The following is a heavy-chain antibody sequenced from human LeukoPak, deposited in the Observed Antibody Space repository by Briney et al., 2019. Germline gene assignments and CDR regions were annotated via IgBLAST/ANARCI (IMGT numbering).Heavy chain of an antibody. CDR3: AREGDFGSYPFDY. CDR1: GGTFSSYA. D-gene: IGHD3-3*01. V-gene: IGHV1-69*13. Sequence: SVKVSCKASGGTFSSYAISWVRQAPGQGLEWMGGIIPIFTTANYAQKFQGRVTITADESTSTVYMELSSLRSEDTAVYYCAREGDFGSYPFDYWGQGTLVIVAS. J-gene: IGHJ4*02. CDR2: IIPIFTTA.